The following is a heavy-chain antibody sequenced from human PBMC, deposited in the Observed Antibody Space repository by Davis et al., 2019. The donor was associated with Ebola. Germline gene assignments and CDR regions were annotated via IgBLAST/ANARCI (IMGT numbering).Heavy chain of an antibody. CDR3: ARDRPLDFFFGDYYGMDV. J-gene: IGHJ6*02. Sequence: HTGGSLRLSCAASGFTFSSYWMHWVRQAPGKGLVWVSRISSDGSSANYADSVRGRFTISRDNAKNSLFLQMNSLRAEDTAVYYCARDRPLDFFFGDYYGMDVWGQGTTVTVSS. V-gene: IGHV3-74*01. D-gene: IGHD3-16*01. CDR1: GFTFSSYW. CDR2: ISSDGSSA.